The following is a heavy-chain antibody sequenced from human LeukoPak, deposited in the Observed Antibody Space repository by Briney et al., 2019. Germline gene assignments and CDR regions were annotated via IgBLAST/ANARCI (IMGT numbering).Heavy chain of an antibody. Sequence: GGSLRLSCAASGFTFDDYAMHWVRQAPGKGLEWDSGISWNSGSIGYADSVKGRFTISRDNAKNSLYLQMNSLRAEDTALYYCARRSGSPFDYWGQGTLVTVSS. D-gene: IGHD3-3*01. J-gene: IGHJ4*02. CDR3: ARRSGSPFDY. CDR1: GFTFDDYA. CDR2: ISWNSGSI. V-gene: IGHV3-9*01.